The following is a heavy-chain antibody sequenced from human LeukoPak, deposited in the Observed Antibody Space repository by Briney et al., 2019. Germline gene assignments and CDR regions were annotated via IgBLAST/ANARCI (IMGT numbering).Heavy chain of an antibody. V-gene: IGHV4-38-2*02. CDR3: ARGYSSSWYYYYYMDV. Sequence: SETLSLTCTVSGHSISTGYYWGWIRQPPGKGLEWIGSIYYSGSTYYNPSLKSRVTISVDTSKNQFSLKLSSVTAADTAVYYCARGYSSSWYYYYYMDVWGKGTTVTVSS. CDR1: GHSISTGYY. D-gene: IGHD6-13*01. CDR2: IYYSGST. J-gene: IGHJ6*03.